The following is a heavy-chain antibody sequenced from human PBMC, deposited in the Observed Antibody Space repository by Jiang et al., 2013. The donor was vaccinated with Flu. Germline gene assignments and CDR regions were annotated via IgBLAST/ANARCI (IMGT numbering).Heavy chain of an antibody. CDR1: GGTFSSYA. Sequence: KASGGTFSSYAISWVRQAPGQGLEWMGRIIPILGIANYAQKFQGRVTITADKSTSTAYMELSSLRSEDTAVYYCASDIVVVVAATYYYYGMDVWGQGTTVTVSS. V-gene: IGHV1-69*04. J-gene: IGHJ6*02. CDR2: IIPILGIA. CDR3: ASDIVVVVAATYYYYGMDV. D-gene: IGHD2-15*01.